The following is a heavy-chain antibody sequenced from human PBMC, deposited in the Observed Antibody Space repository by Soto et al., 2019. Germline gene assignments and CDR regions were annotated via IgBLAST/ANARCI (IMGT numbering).Heavy chain of an antibody. D-gene: IGHD4-17*01. J-gene: IGHJ4*02. CDR2: IYYSGST. CDR1: GGSISSSSYY. Sequence: SETLSLTCTVSGGSISSSSYYWGGIRQPPGKGLEWIGSIYYSGSTYYADSVKGRFTISRDNSKNTLYLQMNSLRAEDTAVYYCARDNHKAYGGNPDYRGQGTLVTVSS. CDR3: ARDNHKAYGGNPDY. V-gene: IGHV4-39*07.